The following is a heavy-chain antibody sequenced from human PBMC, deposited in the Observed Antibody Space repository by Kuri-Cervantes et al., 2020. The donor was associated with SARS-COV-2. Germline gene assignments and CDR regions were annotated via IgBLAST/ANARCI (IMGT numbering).Heavy chain of an antibody. D-gene: IGHD3-10*01. CDR3: AKTTMVQGVIISGWIDY. V-gene: IGHV3-23*01. Sequence: GGSLRLSCAASGFTFSSYAMSWVRQAPGKGLEWVSAISGSGGSTYYADSVKGRFTISRDNSKNTLYLQMNSLRAEDTAVDYCAKTTMVQGVIISGWIDYWGQGTLVTVSS. CDR1: GFTFSSYA. CDR2: ISGSGGST. J-gene: IGHJ4*02.